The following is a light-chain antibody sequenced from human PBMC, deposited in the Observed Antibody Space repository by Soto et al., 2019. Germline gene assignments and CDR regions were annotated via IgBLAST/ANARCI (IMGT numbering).Light chain of an antibody. V-gene: IGKV3-20*01. CDR2: GAS. J-gene: IGKJ1*01. CDR1: QSVTSNY. Sequence: EIVLTQSPGTLSLSPGERATLSCRASQSVTSNYLAWYQQKPGQAPRLLIYGASRRATGVPDRFIGSGSGTDFTLPLSRLEPEDFAVYYCPHYITSLTTFGQGTKVDI. CDR3: PHYITSLTT.